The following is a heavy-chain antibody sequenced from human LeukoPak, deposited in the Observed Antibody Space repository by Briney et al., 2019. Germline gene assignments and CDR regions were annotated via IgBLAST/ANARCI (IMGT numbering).Heavy chain of an antibody. V-gene: IGHV1-69*01. CDR1: GGTFSGYA. CDR2: IIPIFGTA. D-gene: IGHD2-15*01. Sequence: ASVKVSCKASGGTFSGYAISWVRQAPGQGLEWMGGIIPIFGTANYAQKFQGRVTITADESTSTAYMELSSLRSEDTAVYYCARDLVVAATPVLIYYYYGMDVWGQGTTVTVSS. CDR3: ARDLVVAATPVLIYYYYGMDV. J-gene: IGHJ6*02.